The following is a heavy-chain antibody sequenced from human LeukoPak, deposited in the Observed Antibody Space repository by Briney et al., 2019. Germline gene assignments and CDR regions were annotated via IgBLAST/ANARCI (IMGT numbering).Heavy chain of an antibody. CDR1: GGSISNYY. J-gene: IGHJ6*03. V-gene: IGHV4-4*07. CDR3: ARDRSYSNYVFSYYHMDV. Sequence: PSETLSLTCTVSGGSISNYYWSWIRQPAGKGLEWIGRIYTSGSTNYNPSLKSRVTMSVDTSKNQFSLKLSSVTAADTAVYYCARDRSYSNYVFSYYHMDVWGKGTTVTVSS. CDR2: IYTSGST. D-gene: IGHD4-11*01.